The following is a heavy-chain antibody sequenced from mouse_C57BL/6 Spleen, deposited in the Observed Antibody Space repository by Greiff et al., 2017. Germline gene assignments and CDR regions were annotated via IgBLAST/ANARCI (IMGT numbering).Heavy chain of an antibody. Sequence: EVKLVESGGGLVKPGGSLKLSCAASGFTFSDYGMHWVRQAPEKGLEWVAYISRGSSTIYYADTVKGRFSISRDNAKNTLFLQMTRLRSEDTAMYYCARALYYFDYWGQGTTLTVAS. CDR3: ARALYYFDY. CDR1: GFTFSDYG. V-gene: IGHV5-17*01. CDR2: ISRGSSTI. J-gene: IGHJ2*01.